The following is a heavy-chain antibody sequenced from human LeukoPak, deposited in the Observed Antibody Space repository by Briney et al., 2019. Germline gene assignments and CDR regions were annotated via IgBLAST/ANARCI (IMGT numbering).Heavy chain of an antibody. Sequence: GSLRLSCAASGFTFSSYWMHWVRQPPGKGLEWIGSIYSSGSTYYIPSLKSRVTISVDTSKNQFSLRLNSVTAADTAVYYCARHSAVGSVIAPFDYWGQGTLVTVSS. V-gene: IGHV4-39*01. J-gene: IGHJ4*02. CDR2: IYSSGST. CDR3: ARHSAVGSVIAPFDY. D-gene: IGHD1-26*01. CDR1: GFTFSSYW.